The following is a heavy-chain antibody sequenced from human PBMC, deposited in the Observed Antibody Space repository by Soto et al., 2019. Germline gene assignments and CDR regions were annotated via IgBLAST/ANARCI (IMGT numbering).Heavy chain of an antibody. Sequence: EVQLVESGGGLVQPGGSLRLSCAASGFTFSSYSMNWVRQAPGKGLEWVSYISSSSSTIYYADSVKGRFTISRDNAKNSLYLQMNSLRAEDTAVYYCASRCSSTSCPFDYWGQGTLVTVSS. D-gene: IGHD2-2*01. V-gene: IGHV3-48*01. CDR2: ISSSSSTI. CDR1: GFTFSSYS. CDR3: ASRCSSTSCPFDY. J-gene: IGHJ4*02.